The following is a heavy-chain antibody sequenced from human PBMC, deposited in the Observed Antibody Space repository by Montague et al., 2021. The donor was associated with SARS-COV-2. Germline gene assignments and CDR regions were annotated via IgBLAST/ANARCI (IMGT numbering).Heavy chain of an antibody. CDR3: ARHTVFCTSTSCFQEPPLHFYMDV. D-gene: IGHD2-2*01. CDR1: GDSISHSSFY. Sequence: SETLSLTCSVSGDSISHSSFYWGWIRQPPGKGLEWIGRIYYSGSSSYNPSLKSRVTISIDTSKNQFSLELSSVTAADTAVYYCARHTVFCTSTSCFQEPPLHFYMDVWGKGTTVTVSS. CDR2: IYYSGSS. J-gene: IGHJ6*03. V-gene: IGHV4-39*01.